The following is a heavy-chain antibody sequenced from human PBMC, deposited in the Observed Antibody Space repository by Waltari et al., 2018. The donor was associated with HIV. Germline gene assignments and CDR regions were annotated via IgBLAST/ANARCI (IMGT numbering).Heavy chain of an antibody. J-gene: IGHJ5*02. Sequence: QLQLQESGPGVVKPLETLSLTCTVSGGFFRCSDSYWDWIRQSPGKGLEWIGNIQYGGNTIYNPSLESRVSMSIDTSRGQFSLTLKDVTAADTAVYFCARRGNYRAAEYNYFGPWGQGIQVIVSS. V-gene: IGHV4-39*01. D-gene: IGHD1-7*01. CDR1: GGFFRCSDSY. CDR2: IQYGGNT. CDR3: ARRGNYRAAEYNYFGP.